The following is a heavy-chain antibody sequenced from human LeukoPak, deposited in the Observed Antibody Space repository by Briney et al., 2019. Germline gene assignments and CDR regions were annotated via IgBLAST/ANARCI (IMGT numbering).Heavy chain of an antibody. CDR1: GYTFSNYG. J-gene: IGHJ3*02. V-gene: IGHV1-18*01. D-gene: IGHD5-18*01. CDR2: ISAYNGNT. Sequence: ASVKVSCKTSGYTFSNYGISWVRQAPGQGLEWMGWISAYNGNTNYAQKLQGRVTMTTDTSTSTAYMELRSLRSDDTAVYYCARDQVEDSYGYKEDAFDIWGQGTMVTVSS. CDR3: ARDQVEDSYGYKEDAFDI.